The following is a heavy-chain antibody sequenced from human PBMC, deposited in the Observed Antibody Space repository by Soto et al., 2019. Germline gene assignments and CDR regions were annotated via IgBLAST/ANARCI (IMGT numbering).Heavy chain of an antibody. Sequence: SLRLSCAASGFTFSSYGMHWVRQAPGKGLEWVAVISYDGSNKYYADSVKGRFTISRDNSKNTLYLQMNSLRAEDTAVYYCAKLVGYYDSSGDAFDIWGQGTMVTVSS. CDR2: ISYDGSNK. J-gene: IGHJ3*02. D-gene: IGHD3-22*01. CDR1: GFTFSSYG. V-gene: IGHV3-30*18. CDR3: AKLVGYYDSSGDAFDI.